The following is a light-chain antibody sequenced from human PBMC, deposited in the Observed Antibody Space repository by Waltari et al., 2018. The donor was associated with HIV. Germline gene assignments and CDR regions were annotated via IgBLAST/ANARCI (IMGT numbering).Light chain of an antibody. Sequence: QSVLTQPPSASGTPGQKVTISCSGGTAHIGANFLFWFKQFPGTAPTLLIYRANLRSYGDPARFSASTSGTSASLTISGLRSDDEAHYFCAVLDDTLGGGVFGGGTKLTVL. J-gene: IGLJ2*01. CDR1: TAHIGANF. V-gene: IGLV1-47*01. CDR3: AVLDDTLGGGV. CDR2: RAN.